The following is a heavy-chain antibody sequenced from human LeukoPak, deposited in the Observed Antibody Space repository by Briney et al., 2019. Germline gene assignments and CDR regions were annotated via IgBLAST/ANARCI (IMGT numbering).Heavy chain of an antibody. J-gene: IGHJ6*02. CDR2: ISGSGGST. Sequence: QPGRPLSFSCAASGFTFSSYAMSWVRQAPGKGLEWVSAISGSGGSTYYADSVKGRFTISRDNSKNTLYLQMNSLRAEDTAVYYCANFRSSSWYVRGDYYYGMDVWGQGTTVTVSS. CDR1: GFTFSSYA. CDR3: ANFRSSSWYVRGDYYYGMDV. D-gene: IGHD6-13*01. V-gene: IGHV3-23*01.